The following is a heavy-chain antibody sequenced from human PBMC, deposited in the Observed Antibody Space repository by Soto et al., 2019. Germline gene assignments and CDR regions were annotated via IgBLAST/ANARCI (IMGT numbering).Heavy chain of an antibody. J-gene: IGHJ4*02. Sequence: QVQLVQPAAELKKPGASVNVSCMTSGYTFTSCDITWVRQAPGQGLEWMGWINGYSGTTDYAQKFQGSLTMTTDTSRGIAFMELSRLNFDDTGVYFWARKMSGWPKFDWWGQGTLVTVSS. CDR1: GYTFTSCD. V-gene: IGHV1-18*04. CDR3: ARKMSGWPKFDW. CDR2: INGYSGTT. D-gene: IGHD6-19*01.